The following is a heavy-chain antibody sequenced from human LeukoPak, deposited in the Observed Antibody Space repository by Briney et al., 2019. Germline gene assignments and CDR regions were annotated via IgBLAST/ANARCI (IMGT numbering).Heavy chain of an antibody. CDR3: VKEGVEYSYSYGDY. D-gene: IGHD3-16*01. V-gene: IGHV3-30*18. CDR2: ISYDGGDK. CDR1: GFSFNNYA. Sequence: GKSLRLSCAASGFSFNNYAMYWVRQAPGKGLEWVALISYDGGDKYYAESMKGRITISRDNAENTLYLQMNNLRPADTAFYFCVKEGVEYSYSYGDYWGQGTLVTVSS. J-gene: IGHJ4*02.